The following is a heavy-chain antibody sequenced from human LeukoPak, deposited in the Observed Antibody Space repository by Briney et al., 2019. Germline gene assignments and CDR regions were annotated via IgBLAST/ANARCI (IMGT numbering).Heavy chain of an antibody. Sequence: PGGSLRLSCAASGFTFSSYEMNWVRQAPGKGLEWVSYISSSGSTIYYADSVKGRFTISRDNGKNSLSLQMNSLRAEDTALYYCVRDSRAHYYYGSGSYNGIWGQGTMVTVSS. CDR3: VRDSRAHYYYGSGSYNGI. CDR2: ISSSGSTI. J-gene: IGHJ3*02. D-gene: IGHD3-10*01. V-gene: IGHV3-48*03. CDR1: GFTFSSYE.